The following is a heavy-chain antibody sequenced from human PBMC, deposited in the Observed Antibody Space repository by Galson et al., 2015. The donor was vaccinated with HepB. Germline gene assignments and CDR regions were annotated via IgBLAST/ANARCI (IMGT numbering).Heavy chain of an antibody. CDR2: IYVDGNT. J-gene: IGHJ6*02. V-gene: IGHV3-66*02. CDR1: GFTVSGMY. Sequence: SLRLSCAASGFTVSGMYLSWVRQAPGKGLEWVSVIYVDGNTYYADSVKGRFTISRDNSENTLFLQMNSLRAEDTAMYYCAKDQGDGYVNYYYYYGMDVWGQGTTVTVSS. D-gene: IGHD5-18*01. CDR3: AKDQGDGYVNYYYYYGMDV.